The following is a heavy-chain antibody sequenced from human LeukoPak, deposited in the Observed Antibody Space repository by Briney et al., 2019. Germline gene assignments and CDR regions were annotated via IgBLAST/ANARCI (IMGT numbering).Heavy chain of an antibody. J-gene: IGHJ4*02. CDR1: GFTFSSYA. V-gene: IGHV3-30-3*01. CDR2: ITYDGSNK. CDR3: SRDESKCFGGSVFFDY. D-gene: IGHD3-16*01. Sequence: GGSLRLSCAASGFTFSSYAMHGVRQPPAKGLQWVAGITYDGSNKYYAASVKGRFTISRDNSKNTLYLQMNSLRAEDTAVYYCSRDESKCFGGSVFFDYWGQGTLVTVSS.